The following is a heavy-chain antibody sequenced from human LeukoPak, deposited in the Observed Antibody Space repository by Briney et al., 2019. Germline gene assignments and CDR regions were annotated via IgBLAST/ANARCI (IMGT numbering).Heavy chain of an antibody. CDR2: ISSSSSTI. Sequence: GGSLRLSCAASGFTFSSYSMNWVRQAPGKGLEWVSYISSSSSTIYYADSVKGRFTISRDKAKNTLYLHMSSLRAEDTAVYYCARVRDLRYFDWSNTPDAFDIWGQGTMVTVSS. J-gene: IGHJ3*02. D-gene: IGHD3-9*01. V-gene: IGHV3-48*01. CDR3: ARVRDLRYFDWSNTPDAFDI. CDR1: GFTFSSYS.